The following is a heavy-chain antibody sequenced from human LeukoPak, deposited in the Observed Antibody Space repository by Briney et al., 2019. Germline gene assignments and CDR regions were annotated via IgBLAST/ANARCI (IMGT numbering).Heavy chain of an antibody. CDR1: GFTFSTYT. D-gene: IGHD4-17*01. V-gene: IGHV3-30*14. CDR2: ISFDGSNK. Sequence: GGSLRLSCAASGFTFSTYTMHWVRQAPGKGLEWVALISFDGSNKYYADSVKGRFTISRDNAKNTLYLQMNSLRAEDTAVYYCARDPFDYGDYDSDYWGQGTLVTVSS. J-gene: IGHJ4*02. CDR3: ARDPFDYGDYDSDY.